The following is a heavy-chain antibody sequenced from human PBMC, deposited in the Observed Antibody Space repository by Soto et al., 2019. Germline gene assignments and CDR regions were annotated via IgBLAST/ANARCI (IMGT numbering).Heavy chain of an antibody. CDR1: VFSLSTSGMC. V-gene: IGHV2-70*11. CDR2: IDWDDDK. Sequence: GSGPTLVNPTQTLTLTSTFSVFSLSTSGMCVSWIRQPPGKALEWLARIDWDDDKYYSTSLKTRLTISKDTSKNQVVLTMTNMDPVDTATYYCARTFSGYDSHYFDYWGQGTLVTVSS. J-gene: IGHJ4*02. CDR3: ARTFSGYDSHYFDY. D-gene: IGHD5-12*01.